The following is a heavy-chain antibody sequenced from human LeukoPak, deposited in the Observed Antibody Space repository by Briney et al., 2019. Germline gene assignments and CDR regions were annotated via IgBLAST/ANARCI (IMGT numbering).Heavy chain of an antibody. CDR3: ARGNPYDSSGYYGY. D-gene: IGHD3-22*01. Sequence: ASVKVSCKASGYTFTGYYMHWVRQAPGQGLEWMGWINPNSGGTNYAQKFQGRVTMTRDTSISTAYMELRSLRSDDTAVYYCARGNPYDSSGYYGYWGQGTLVTVSS. J-gene: IGHJ4*02. CDR2: INPNSGGT. CDR1: GYTFTGYY. V-gene: IGHV1-2*02.